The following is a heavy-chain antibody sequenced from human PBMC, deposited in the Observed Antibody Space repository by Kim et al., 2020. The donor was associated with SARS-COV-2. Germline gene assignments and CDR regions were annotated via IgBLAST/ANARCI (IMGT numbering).Heavy chain of an antibody. J-gene: IGHJ3*02. CDR3: AREFLMARDRRSDAFEI. CDR1: GFTFSTYA. V-gene: IGHV3-33*01. D-gene: IGHD3-16*02. CDR2: IWYDGSNE. Sequence: GGSLRLSCAASGFTFSTYAMHWVRQAPAKGLEWVATIWYDGSNENYAGSVRGRFTISRDNSKNTLFLQMNSLRAEDTAVYYCAREFLMARDRRSDAFEIWGQGTMVTVSS.